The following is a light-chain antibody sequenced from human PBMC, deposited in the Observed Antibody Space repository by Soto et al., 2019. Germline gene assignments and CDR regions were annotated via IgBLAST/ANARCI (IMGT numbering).Light chain of an antibody. Sequence: QSALTQPASVSGSPGQSITISCTGTSSDVGSYNLVSWYQQHPGKAPKLMIYEGSKRPSGVSNRFSGSKSGNTASLTISGFQAEDEADYYCCSYAGSSTFFYVFGTGTKLTVL. J-gene: IGLJ1*01. CDR2: EGS. V-gene: IGLV2-23*03. CDR3: CSYAGSSTFFYV. CDR1: SSDVGSYNL.